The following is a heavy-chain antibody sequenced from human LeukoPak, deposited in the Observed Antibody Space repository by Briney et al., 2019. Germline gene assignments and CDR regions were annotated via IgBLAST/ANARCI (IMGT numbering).Heavy chain of an antibody. Sequence: GGSLRLSCAASGLTFSSYAMSWVRRAPGKGLEWVSAISGSGGSTYYADSVKGRFTISRDNSKNTLYLQMNSLRAEDTAVYYCAKAAVAGTSHFDYWGQGTLVTVSS. CDR3: AKAAVAGTSHFDY. D-gene: IGHD6-19*01. CDR2: ISGSGGST. J-gene: IGHJ4*02. V-gene: IGHV3-23*01. CDR1: GLTFSSYA.